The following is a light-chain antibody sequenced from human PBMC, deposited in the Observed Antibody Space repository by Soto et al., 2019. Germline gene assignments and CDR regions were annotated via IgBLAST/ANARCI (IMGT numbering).Light chain of an antibody. CDR1: QTISSW. J-gene: IGKJ1*01. CDR3: QQYNSYLTWT. Sequence: PSTLSASVGDRVTIICRASQTISSWLAWYQQKGGQAPKLLISKASILDSGVPSRFSGSGSGTEFNLTISSLQPEDFATYYCQQYNSYLTWTFGQGTKVDIK. V-gene: IGKV1-5*03. CDR2: KAS.